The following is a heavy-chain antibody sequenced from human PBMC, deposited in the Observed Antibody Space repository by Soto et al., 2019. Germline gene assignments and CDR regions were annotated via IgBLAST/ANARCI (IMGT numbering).Heavy chain of an antibody. J-gene: IGHJ4*02. CDR2: INAGNGNT. V-gene: IGHV1-3*05. D-gene: IGHD2-15*01. Sequence: QVQLVQSGAEEKKPGASVKVSCKASGYTFTSYAMHWVRQAPGQRLEWMGWINAGNGNTKYSQKYQGRVTITRDTSASTAYMELSSLRSEDTAVYYCARGPGGPDGPGDYWGQGTLVTVSS. CDR1: GYTFTSYA. CDR3: ARGPGGPDGPGDY.